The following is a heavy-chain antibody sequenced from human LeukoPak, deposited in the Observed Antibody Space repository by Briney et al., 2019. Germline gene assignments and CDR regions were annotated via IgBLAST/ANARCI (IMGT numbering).Heavy chain of an antibody. J-gene: IGHJ4*02. V-gene: IGHV3-23*01. CDR2: ISGSGGST. D-gene: IGHD6-19*01. Sequence: PGGSLRLSCAASGFTFSSYAMSWVRQAPGKGLEWVSAISGSGGSTYYADSVKGRFTISRVNSKNTLYLQMNSPRAEDTAVYYCAKSGGSGWTRNYYFDYWGQGTLVTVSS. CDR1: GFTFSSYA. CDR3: AKSGGSGWTRNYYFDY.